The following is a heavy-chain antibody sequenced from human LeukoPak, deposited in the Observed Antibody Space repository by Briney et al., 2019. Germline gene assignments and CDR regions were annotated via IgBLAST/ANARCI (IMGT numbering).Heavy chain of an antibody. V-gene: IGHV3-23*01. Sequence: AGGSLRLSCAASGFTVSSNYMSWVRQAPGKGLEWVSAISGSGGSTYYADSVKGRFTISRDNSKNTLYLQMNSLRAEDTAVYYCAKDRILYYYDSSGYPFDYWGQGTLVTVSS. D-gene: IGHD3-22*01. CDR2: ISGSGGST. CDR3: AKDRILYYYDSSGYPFDY. J-gene: IGHJ4*02. CDR1: GFTVSSNY.